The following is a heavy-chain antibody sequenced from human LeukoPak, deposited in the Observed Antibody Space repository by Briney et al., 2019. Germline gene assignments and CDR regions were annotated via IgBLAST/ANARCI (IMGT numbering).Heavy chain of an antibody. Sequence: SETLSLTCTVSGGSISSGGYYWSWIRQHPGKGLEWIGCIYYSGSTYYNPSLKSRVTISVDTSKNQFSLKLSSVTAADTAVYYCARSEGIAAAGFDYWGQGTLVTVSS. J-gene: IGHJ4*02. CDR2: IYYSGST. CDR3: ARSEGIAAAGFDY. V-gene: IGHV4-31*03. D-gene: IGHD6-13*01. CDR1: GGSISSGGYY.